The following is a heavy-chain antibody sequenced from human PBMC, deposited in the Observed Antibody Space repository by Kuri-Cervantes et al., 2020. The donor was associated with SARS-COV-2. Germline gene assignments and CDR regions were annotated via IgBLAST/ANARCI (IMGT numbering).Heavy chain of an antibody. CDR2: IYSGGST. D-gene: IGHD3-22*01. CDR1: GFTVSSNY. Sequence: GGSLRLSCAASGFTVSSNYMSWVRQAPGKGLEWVSVIYSGGSTYYADSVKGRFTISRDNSKNTLYLQMNSLRTEDTAVYFCAREGYYDSSGNYAATGMDAWGKGTTVTVSS. J-gene: IGHJ6*03. CDR3: AREGYYDSSGNYAATGMDA. V-gene: IGHV3-66*01.